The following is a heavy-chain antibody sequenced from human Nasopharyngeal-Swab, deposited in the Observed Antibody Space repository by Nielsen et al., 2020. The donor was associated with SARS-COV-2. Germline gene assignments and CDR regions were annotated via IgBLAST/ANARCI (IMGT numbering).Heavy chain of an antibody. D-gene: IGHD3-16*01. CDR1: GGSISSYY. CDR2: IYYSGST. Sequence: SETLSLTCTVSGGSISSYYWSWIRQPPGKGLEWIGYIYYSGSTNYNPSLKSRVTISVDTSKNQFSLKLSSVTAADTAVYYCARYRRANDYVGGRERDKEEGERGGKG. V-gene: IGHV4-59*13. CDR3: ARYRRANDYVGGRERDKEEGER. J-gene: IGHJ6*03.